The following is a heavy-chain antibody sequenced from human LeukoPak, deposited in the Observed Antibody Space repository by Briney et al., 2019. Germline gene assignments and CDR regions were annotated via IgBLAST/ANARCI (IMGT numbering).Heavy chain of an antibody. D-gene: IGHD5-12*01. Sequence: GGSLRLSCAASGFTFSSYSMNWVRQAPGKGLEWVSSISSSSSYIYYADSVKGRFTISRVNAKNSLYLQMNSLRAEDTAVYYCARVSLLRAWPSLDYWGQGTLVTVSS. V-gene: IGHV3-21*01. J-gene: IGHJ4*02. CDR2: ISSSSSYI. CDR1: GFTFSSYS. CDR3: ARVSLLRAWPSLDY.